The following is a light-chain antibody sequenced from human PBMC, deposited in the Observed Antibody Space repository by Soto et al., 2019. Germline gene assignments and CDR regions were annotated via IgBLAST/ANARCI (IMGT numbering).Light chain of an antibody. CDR3: CSYAGSSPYV. Sequence: QSALTQPASASGSPGQSITISCTGTSSDVGSYNLVSWYQQHPGKAPKLMIYEVSKRPSGVSNRFSGSKSGNTASLTISGLQAEDEADYYCCSYAGSSPYVFGTGTKLTVL. J-gene: IGLJ1*01. CDR1: SSDVGSYNL. CDR2: EVS. V-gene: IGLV2-23*02.